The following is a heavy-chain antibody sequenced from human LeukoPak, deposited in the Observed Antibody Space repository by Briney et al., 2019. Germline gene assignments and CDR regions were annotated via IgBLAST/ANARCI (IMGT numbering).Heavy chain of an antibody. CDR3: ARVEWELLAGFDY. J-gene: IGHJ4*02. V-gene: IGHV3-21*04. CDR2: VSSSSTSI. CDR1: GFSFSIYS. D-gene: IGHD1-26*01. Sequence: PGGSLRLSCAASGFSFSIYSMNWVRQAPGKGLEWVSSVSSSSTSIYYADSLKGRFTISRDNAKNSLFLQVNSLRDEDTAVYYCARVEWELLAGFDYWGQGTLVTVSS.